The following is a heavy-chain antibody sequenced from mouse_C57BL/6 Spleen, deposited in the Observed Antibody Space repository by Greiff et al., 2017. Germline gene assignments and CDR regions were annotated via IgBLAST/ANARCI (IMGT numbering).Heavy chain of an antibody. V-gene: IGHV1-42*01. J-gene: IGHJ2*01. CDR2: INPSTGGT. CDR1: GYSFTGYY. Sequence: VQLQQSGPELVKPGASVKISCKASGYSFTGYYMNWVKQSPEKSLEWIGEINPSTGGTTYNQKFKAKATLTVDKSSSTAYMQLKSLTSEDSAVYYCARKLNWDYFDYWGQGTTLTVSS. CDR3: ARKLNWDYFDY. D-gene: IGHD4-1*01.